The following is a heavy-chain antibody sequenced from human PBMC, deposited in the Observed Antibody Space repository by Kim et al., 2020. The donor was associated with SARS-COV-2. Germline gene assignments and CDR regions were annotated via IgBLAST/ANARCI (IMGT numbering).Heavy chain of an antibody. J-gene: IGHJ2*01. D-gene: IGHD6-6*01. CDR3: ARHRGQLGRLWYWYFDL. CDR2: IYYSGST. Sequence: SETLSLTCTVSGGSISSSTYYWGWIRQPPGKGLEWIGSIYYSGSTYYNPSLKSRVTISVDTSKNQFSLKLSSVTAADTAVYYCARHRGQLGRLWYWYFDLWGRGTLVTVSS. V-gene: IGHV4-39*01. CDR1: GGSISSSTYY.